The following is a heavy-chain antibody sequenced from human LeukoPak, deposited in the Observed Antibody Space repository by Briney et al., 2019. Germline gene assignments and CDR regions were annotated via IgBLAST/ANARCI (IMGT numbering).Heavy chain of an antibody. V-gene: IGHV3-30*02. CDR3: ARKAFIYSSGWYED. J-gene: IGHJ4*02. D-gene: IGHD6-19*01. CDR1: GFTFSSYG. Sequence: TGVSLRLSCAASGFTFSSYGMHWVRQAPGKGLEWVAFIRYDGSNKYYADSVKGRFTISRDNSKNTLYLQMNSLRAEDTAVYYCARKAFIYSSGWYEDWGQGTLVTVSS. CDR2: IRYDGSNK.